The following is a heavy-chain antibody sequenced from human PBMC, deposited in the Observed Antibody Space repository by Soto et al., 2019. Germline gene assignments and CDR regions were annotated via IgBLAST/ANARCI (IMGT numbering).Heavy chain of an antibody. CDR2: INPNSGGT. CDR1: GYTFTGYY. Sequence: ASVKVSCKASGYTFTGYYMHWVRQAPGQGLEWMGWINPNSGGTNYAQKFQGRVTMTRDTSISTAYMELSRLRSDDTAVYYCARDSKDTAEQSYYYYGMDVWGQGTTVTVSS. V-gene: IGHV1-2*02. D-gene: IGHD5-18*01. J-gene: IGHJ6*02. CDR3: ARDSKDTAEQSYYYYGMDV.